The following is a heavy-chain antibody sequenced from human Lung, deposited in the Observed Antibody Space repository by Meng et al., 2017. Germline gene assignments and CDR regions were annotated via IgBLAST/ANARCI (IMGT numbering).Heavy chain of an antibody. CDR3: AREKSPGHFDY. Sequence: QVQLVQAGPEVMQPGASPMMSCRTSGYTFTDFFLHCVRQPPGQGLEWLGTSNCYTSGTAYARKFQGRITLTRDTSTTTVYMDLGSLGSDDTAFYYCAREKSPGHFDYFGQGILVTVSS. CDR2: SNCYTSGT. J-gene: IGHJ4*02. CDR1: GYTFTDFF. V-gene: IGHV1-46*01.